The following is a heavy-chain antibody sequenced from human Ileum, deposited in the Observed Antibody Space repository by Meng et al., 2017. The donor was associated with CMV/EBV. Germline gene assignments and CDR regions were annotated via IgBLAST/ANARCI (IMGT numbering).Heavy chain of an antibody. CDR2: INPSGGTT. J-gene: IGHJ5*02. CDR1: GHIFTTYY. CDR3: ARTDCSTTSCYPYWFDP. Sequence: ASVKVSCKAPGHIFTTYYLHWVRQAPGQGLEWMGIINPSGGTTSYAQKFRGRVTMTRDTSTSTVYMDLSSLTSDDTAVYYCARTDCSTTSCYPYWFDPWGQGTQVTVSS. V-gene: IGHV1-46*01. D-gene: IGHD2-2*01.